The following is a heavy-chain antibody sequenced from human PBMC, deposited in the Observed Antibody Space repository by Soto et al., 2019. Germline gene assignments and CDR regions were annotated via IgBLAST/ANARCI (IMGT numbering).Heavy chain of an antibody. V-gene: IGHV4-39*01. D-gene: IGHD2-15*01. CDR3: APLSVSLSGPYGIHV. J-gene: IGHJ6*02. Sequence: PSETLSLTCSVSGYSVSSSDYYWAWIRQPPGKGLEWIGSMLYSGLTYYNPSLKSRVTLSVDTSKNQFSVRLNSETASDTAVYYCAPLSVSLSGPYGIHVWGQGTTVTVSS. CDR1: GYSVSSSDYY. CDR2: MLYSGLT.